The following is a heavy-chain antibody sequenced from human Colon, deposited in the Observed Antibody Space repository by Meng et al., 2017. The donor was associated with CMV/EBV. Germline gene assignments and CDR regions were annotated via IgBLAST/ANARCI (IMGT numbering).Heavy chain of an antibody. J-gene: IGHJ4*02. Sequence: PGGSLRLSCAASCFPFRCYAMGWSRQTPGTGLEWVSTISDSGSRTHYADSVKGRFTVSRDNSKTTLSLLMSRLRADDTAIYYCEGSDFWGQGTLVTVSS. V-gene: IGHV3-23*01. CDR1: CFPFRCYA. CDR2: ISDSGSRT. CDR3: EGSDF.